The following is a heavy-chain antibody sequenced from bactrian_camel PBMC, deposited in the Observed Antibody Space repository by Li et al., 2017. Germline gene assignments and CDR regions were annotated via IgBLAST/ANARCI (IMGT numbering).Heavy chain of an antibody. J-gene: IGHJ6*01. CDR3: KTNCMPLGGYWFLSDSGY. V-gene: IGHV3S57*01. CDR2: IRTDGST. CDR1: GRTYNDHC. Sequence: ESGGNSVQAGGSLRLSCVASGRTYNDHCLAWFRQAPGKEREGVAGIRTDGSTNYADFVKGRFTISKGEPKDTVYLLMNSLQPEDMAMYSCKTNCMPLGGYWFLSDSGYWGQGTQVTVS. D-gene: IGHD2*01.